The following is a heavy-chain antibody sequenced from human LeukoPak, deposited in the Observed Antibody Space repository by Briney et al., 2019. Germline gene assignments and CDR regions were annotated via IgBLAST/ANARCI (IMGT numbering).Heavy chain of an antibody. CDR3: ARGKYQLRYYFDY. J-gene: IGHJ4*02. V-gene: IGHV4-59*01. D-gene: IGHD2-2*01. Sequence: PSETLSLTCTVSGGSISSYYWSWIRQPPGKGLEWIGYIYYRGSTNYNPSLKSRVTISVDTSKNQFSLKLSSVTAADTAVYYCARGKYQLRYYFDYWGQGTLVTVSS. CDR2: IYYRGST. CDR1: GGSISSYY.